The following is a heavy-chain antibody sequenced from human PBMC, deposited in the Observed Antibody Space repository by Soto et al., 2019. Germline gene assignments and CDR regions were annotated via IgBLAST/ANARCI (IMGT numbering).Heavy chain of an antibody. J-gene: IGHJ6*02. CDR1: GFTFSGSA. CDR2: IRSKANSYAT. V-gene: IGHV3-73*01. Sequence: GSLRLSCAASGFTFSGSAMHWVRQASGKGLEWVGRIRSKANSYATAYAASVKGRFTISRDDSKNTAYLQMNSLKTEDTAVYYCSIVVVPAAPYGMDVWGQGTTVTVSS. CDR3: SIVVVPAAPYGMDV. D-gene: IGHD2-2*01.